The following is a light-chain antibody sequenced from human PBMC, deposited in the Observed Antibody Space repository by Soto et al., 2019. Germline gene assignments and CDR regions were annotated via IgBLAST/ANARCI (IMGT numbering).Light chain of an antibody. V-gene: IGKV3-11*01. CDR2: AAS. CDR1: QRISSY. J-gene: IGKJ3*01. CDR3: QQRSNWPPT. Sequence: EIQLTQSPSSLSVSLGDRVTLTCRASQRISSYLAWYQQKPGKAPRLLIYAASTRPTGVPARFSGSGSGTEFTLTISSLQPEDFAVYYCQQRSNWPPTFGAGTKVDI.